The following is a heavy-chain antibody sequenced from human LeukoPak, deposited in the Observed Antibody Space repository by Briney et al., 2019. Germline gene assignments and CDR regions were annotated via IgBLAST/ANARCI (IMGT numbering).Heavy chain of an antibody. CDR1: GYTFTDYN. CDR3: SVWFGELSH. D-gene: IGHD3-10*01. CDR2: ISPNSGGT. J-gene: IGHJ4*02. V-gene: IGHV1-2*06. Sequence: ASVKVSCKXSGYTFTDYNIHWVRQAPGQGLEWMGRISPNSGGTNYAQRFQGMVTMTRDTSISTAYMDLSSLKSDDTATYYCSVWFGELSHWGQGTLVTVSS.